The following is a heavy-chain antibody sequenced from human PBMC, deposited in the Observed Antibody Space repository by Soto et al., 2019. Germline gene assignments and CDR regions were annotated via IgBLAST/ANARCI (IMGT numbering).Heavy chain of an antibody. J-gene: IGHJ6*02. Sequence: QMQLVQSGPEVKKPGTSGKVSCKASGFTFTSSAVQWVRQARGQLLEWIGWIVVGSGNTNYAQKFQERVTITRYMSTSTAYWELSSLRAEDTAVYYCAERGYVYYYCMDVGGQGTTVTVSS. CDR2: IVVGSGNT. D-gene: IGHD5-12*01. CDR1: GFTFTSSA. V-gene: IGHV1-58*01. CDR3: AERGYVYYYCMDV.